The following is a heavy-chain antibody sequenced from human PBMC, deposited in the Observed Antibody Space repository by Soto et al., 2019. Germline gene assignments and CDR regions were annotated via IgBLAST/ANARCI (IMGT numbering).Heavy chain of an antibody. CDR1: GLNFRNYA. CDR2: IGESGTPT. D-gene: IGHD2-2*01. Sequence: VLSHRLCYAASGLNFRNYAMKWVRQATGKGLEWVSLIGESGTPTYYADSVKGRFTISRDNSGNTLFLEMYSLRAEDTAVYYCARYIPGVRYYGMDVWGQGTTVTVSS. J-gene: IGHJ6*02. V-gene: IGHV3-23*01. CDR3: ARYIPGVRYYGMDV.